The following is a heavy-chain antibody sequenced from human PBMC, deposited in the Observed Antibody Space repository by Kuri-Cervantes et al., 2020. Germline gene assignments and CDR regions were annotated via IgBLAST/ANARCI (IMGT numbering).Heavy chain of an antibody. CDR1: GFTFDDYA. CDR2: IWYDGSNK. D-gene: IGHD3-22*01. J-gene: IGHJ4*02. Sequence: GGSLRLSCAASGFTFDDYAMHWVRQAPGKGLEWVAVIWYDGSNKYYADSVKGRFTISRDNSKNTLYLQMNSLRAEDTAVYYCAKSLAGRSGYLFDYWGQGTLVTVSS. V-gene: IGHV3-30*02. CDR3: AKSLAGRSGYLFDY.